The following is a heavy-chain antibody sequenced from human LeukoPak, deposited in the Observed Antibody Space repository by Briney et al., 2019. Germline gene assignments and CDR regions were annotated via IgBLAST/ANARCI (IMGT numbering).Heavy chain of an antibody. CDR2: ISAYNGNT. J-gene: IGHJ6*03. CDR3: ARDRRGSWLYYYYYYYMDV. Sequence: GASVKVSCKASGYTFTTYNINWVRQAPGQGLEWMGWISAYNGNTNYAQKLQGRVTMTTDTSTSTAYMELRSLRSDDTAVYYCARDRRGSWLYYYYYYYMDVWGKGTTVTVSS. V-gene: IGHV1-18*01. D-gene: IGHD6-13*01. CDR1: GYTFTTYN.